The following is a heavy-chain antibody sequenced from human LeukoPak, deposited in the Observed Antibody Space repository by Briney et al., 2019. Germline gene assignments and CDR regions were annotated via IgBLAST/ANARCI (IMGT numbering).Heavy chain of an antibody. D-gene: IGHD5-18*01. Sequence: AASVKVSCKASGGTFSSYAISWVRQAPGQGLEWMGGVIPIFGTANYAQKFQGRVTITADESTSTAYVELSSLRSEDTAVYYCAREDTAMDLFDYWGQGTLVTVSS. J-gene: IGHJ4*02. CDR1: GGTFSSYA. V-gene: IGHV1-69*13. CDR3: AREDTAMDLFDY. CDR2: VIPIFGTA.